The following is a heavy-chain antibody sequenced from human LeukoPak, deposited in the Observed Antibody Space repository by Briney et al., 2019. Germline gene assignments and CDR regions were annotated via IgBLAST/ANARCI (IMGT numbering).Heavy chain of an antibody. CDR1: GFTFSNYA. Sequence: GGSLRLSCAASGFTFSNYAMSWVRQAPGKGLEWVSGVSGSGGATYYADSVKGRFTISRDNSKNTLYLQMNSLRAEDTAVYYCAKDRVALAVIPYMDVWGQGTTVTVSS. CDR2: VSGSGGAT. V-gene: IGHV3-23*01. J-gene: IGHJ6*02. CDR3: AKDRVALAVIPYMDV. D-gene: IGHD2-21*01.